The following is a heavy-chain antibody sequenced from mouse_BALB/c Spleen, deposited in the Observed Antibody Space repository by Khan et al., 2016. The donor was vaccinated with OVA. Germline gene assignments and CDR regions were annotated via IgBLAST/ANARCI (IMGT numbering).Heavy chain of an antibody. CDR2: ISSDGTYT. D-gene: IGHD4-1*01. CDR1: GFTFRNYG. CDR3: TSHLTGSFAY. Sequence: EVELVESGGDLVKPGGSLKLSCAASGFTFRNYGMSWVRQTPDKRLEWVATISSDGTYTYYPDSVKGRFTISRNNAKNTLYLQISSLKSEDTAMYYCTSHLTGSFAYWGQGTLVTVSA. J-gene: IGHJ3*01. V-gene: IGHV5-6*01.